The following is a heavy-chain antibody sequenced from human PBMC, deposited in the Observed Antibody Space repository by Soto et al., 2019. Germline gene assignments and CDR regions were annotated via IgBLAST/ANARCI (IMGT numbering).Heavy chain of an antibody. V-gene: IGHV3-66*01. CDR2: IYSGGST. CDR3: ARERGSGWTFDY. D-gene: IGHD6-19*01. Sequence: GGSLRLSCAASGVTVSSNYMSWVRQAPGKGLEWVSVIYSGGSTYYADSVKGRFTISRDNSKNTLYLQMNSLRAEDTAVYYCARERGSGWTFDYSGQGTLVTVSS. J-gene: IGHJ4*02. CDR1: GVTVSSNY.